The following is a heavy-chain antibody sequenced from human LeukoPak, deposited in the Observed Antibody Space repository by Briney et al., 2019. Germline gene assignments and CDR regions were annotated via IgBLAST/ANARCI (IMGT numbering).Heavy chain of an antibody. D-gene: IGHD3-3*01. CDR3: AREYKGFWSGSPYFDY. V-gene: IGHV4-39*07. CDR2: INHSGST. CDR1: GGSISSRNYY. Sequence: SETLSLTCTVTGGSISSRNYYWGWVRQSPGKGLEWIGEINHSGSTNYNPSLKSRVTISVDTSKNQFSLKLSSVTAADTAVYYCAREYKGFWSGSPYFDYWGQGTLVTVSS. J-gene: IGHJ4*02.